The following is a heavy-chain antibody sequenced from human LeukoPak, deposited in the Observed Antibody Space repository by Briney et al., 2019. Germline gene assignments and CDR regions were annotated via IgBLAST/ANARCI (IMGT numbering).Heavy chain of an antibody. J-gene: IGHJ6*02. CDR2: IKQDGSER. CDR3: ARKAAPAMDV. V-gene: IGHV3-7*01. D-gene: IGHD6-6*01. Sequence: GGSLRLSCAASGFTFSRYWMSWVRQAPGKGLEWVASIKQDGSERNYVDSVKGRFTISRDNAKSSLYLQMNSLRAEDTAVYCCARKAAPAMDVWGQGTTVTVSS. CDR1: GFTFSRYW.